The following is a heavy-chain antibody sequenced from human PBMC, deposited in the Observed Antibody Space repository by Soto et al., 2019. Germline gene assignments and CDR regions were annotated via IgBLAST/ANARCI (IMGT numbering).Heavy chain of an antibody. J-gene: IGHJ6*02. CDR3: AREDRDRETGLVPAAIDGMDV. CDR1: GGTFSRYS. Sequence: QVQLVQSGAEVKKPGSSVKVSCKASGGTFSRYSITWVRQAPGHGLEWIGRIIPIFGIASYAQKFQGRVTITADESTSTAYMELSSLRSDDTAVYYCAREDRDRETGLVPAAIDGMDVWGQGPTVTVYS. D-gene: IGHD2-2*01. CDR2: IIPIFGIA. V-gene: IGHV1-69*08.